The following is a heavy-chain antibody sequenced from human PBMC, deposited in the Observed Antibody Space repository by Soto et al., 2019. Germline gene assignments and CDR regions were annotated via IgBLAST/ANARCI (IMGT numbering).Heavy chain of an antibody. Sequence: SETLSLTCAVYGGSFSGYYWSWIRQPPGKGLEWIGEINHSGSTNYNPSLKSRVTISVDTSKNQFSLKLSSVTAADTAVYYCARRSRRSMVRGAGWFDPWGQGTLVTVSS. V-gene: IGHV4-34*01. CDR1: GGSFSGYY. D-gene: IGHD3-10*01. J-gene: IGHJ5*02. CDR2: INHSGST. CDR3: ARRSRRSMVRGAGWFDP.